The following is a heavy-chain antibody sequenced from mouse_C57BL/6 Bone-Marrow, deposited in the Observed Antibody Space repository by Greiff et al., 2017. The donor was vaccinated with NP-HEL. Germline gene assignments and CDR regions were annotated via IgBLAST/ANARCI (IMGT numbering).Heavy chain of an antibody. CDR2: ISYDGSN. D-gene: IGHD2-3*01. V-gene: IGHV3-6*01. J-gene: IGHJ3*01. CDR1: GYSITSGYY. CDR3: ASQAGGYSWFAY. Sequence: EVKLLESGPGLVKPSQSLSLTCSVTGYSITSGYYWNWIRQFPGNKLEWMGYISYDGSNNYNPSLKNRISITRDTSKNQFFLKLNSMTTEDTATYYCASQAGGYSWFAYWGQGTLVTVSA.